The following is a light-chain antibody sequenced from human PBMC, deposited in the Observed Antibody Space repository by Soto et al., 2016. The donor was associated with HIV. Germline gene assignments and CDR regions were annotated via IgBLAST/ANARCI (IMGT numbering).Light chain of an antibody. J-gene: IGKJ2*01. CDR1: QDITSY. V-gene: IGKV1-9*01. CDR3: QQLSSHLYT. Sequence: DIQLTQSPSFLSASVGDRATITCRASQDITSYLSWYQQKPGKAPKLLIHTASALQSGVPPRFSGSGSGTEFTLTISSLQPEDFATYYCQQLSSHLYTFGQGTRLEIK. CDR2: TAS.